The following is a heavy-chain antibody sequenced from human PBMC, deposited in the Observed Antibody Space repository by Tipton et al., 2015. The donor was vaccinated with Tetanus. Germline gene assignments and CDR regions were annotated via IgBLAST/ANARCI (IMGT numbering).Heavy chain of an antibody. CDR1: GGSISPYY. Sequence: LRLSCTASGGSISPYYWSWIRQPAGKGLEWIGRIYTSGSTNYNPSLKSRVTMSVDTSKNQFSLKLSSVTAADTAVYYCASHYGSGSDDAFDIWGQGTMVTVSS. CDR2: IYTSGST. V-gene: IGHV4-4*07. J-gene: IGHJ3*02. CDR3: ASHYGSGSDDAFDI. D-gene: IGHD3-10*01.